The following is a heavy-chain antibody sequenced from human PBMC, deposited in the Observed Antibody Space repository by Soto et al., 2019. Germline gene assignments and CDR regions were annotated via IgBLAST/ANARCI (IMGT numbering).Heavy chain of an antibody. J-gene: IGHJ5*02. V-gene: IGHV3-48*02. CDR1: GFTFSSYS. D-gene: IGHD3-3*01. CDR2: ISSSSSTI. Sequence: GGSLRLSCAASGFTFSSYSMNWVRQAPGKGLEWVSYISSSSSTIYYADSVKGRFTISRDNAKNSLYLQMNSLRDEDTAVYYCAREGVDFWSDYSRFGPWGQGTLVTVSS. CDR3: AREGVDFWSDYSRFGP.